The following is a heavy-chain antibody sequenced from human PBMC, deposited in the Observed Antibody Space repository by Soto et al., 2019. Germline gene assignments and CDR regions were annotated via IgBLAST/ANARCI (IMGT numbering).Heavy chain of an antibody. D-gene: IGHD1-1*01. CDR3: ASGTTGTTYYYYGMDV. J-gene: IGHJ6*02. CDR2: IYYSGST. CDR1: GGSISSSSYY. V-gene: IGHV4-39*01. Sequence: SETLSLTCTVSGGSISSSSYYWGWIRQPPGKGLEWIGSIYYSGSTYYNPSLKSRVTISVDTSKNQFSLKLSSVTAADTAVYYCASGTTGTTYYYYGMDVWGQGTTVTVSS.